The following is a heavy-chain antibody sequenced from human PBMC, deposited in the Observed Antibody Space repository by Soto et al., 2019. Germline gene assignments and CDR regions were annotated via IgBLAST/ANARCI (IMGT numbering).Heavy chain of an antibody. Sequence: QVQLVESGGGVVQPGRSLRLSCAASGFTFSSYAMHWVRQAPGKGLEWVAVISYDGSNKYYADSVKGRFTISRDNSKNTLYLQINSLRAEDTAVYYCARGFSAYYYDSSGYYYAGYWGQGTLVTVSS. D-gene: IGHD3-22*01. J-gene: IGHJ4*02. CDR2: ISYDGSNK. CDR1: GFTFSSYA. CDR3: ARGFSAYYYDSSGYYYAGY. V-gene: IGHV3-30-3*01.